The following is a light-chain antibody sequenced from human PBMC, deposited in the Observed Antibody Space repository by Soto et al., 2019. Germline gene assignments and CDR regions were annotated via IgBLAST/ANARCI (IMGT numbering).Light chain of an antibody. CDR2: GAS. J-gene: IGKJ1*01. CDR3: QQYGSSPGT. Sequence: ELGLTKAQGTLSLSPGERATLSGRARQSVSSSYLAWYQQKPGQAPRLLIYGASSRATGIPDRFSGSGSGTDCILTISRLEAEGFAVYYCQQYGSSPGTFGQGTKGAIK. CDR1: QSVSSSY. V-gene: IGKV3-20*01.